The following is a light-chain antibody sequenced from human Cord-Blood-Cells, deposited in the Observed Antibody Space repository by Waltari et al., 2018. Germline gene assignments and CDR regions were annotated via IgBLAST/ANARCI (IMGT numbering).Light chain of an antibody. CDR3: QQYGSSPGYT. Sequence: EIVLTQSPGTLSLSPGERATISCRASQSVSSSYLAWYQQKPGQAPRILIYGASSRATGIPDRFSGSGSGTDFTLTISRLEPEDFAVYYCQQYGSSPGYTFGQGTKLEIK. V-gene: IGKV3-20*01. CDR2: GAS. CDR1: QSVSSSY. J-gene: IGKJ2*01.